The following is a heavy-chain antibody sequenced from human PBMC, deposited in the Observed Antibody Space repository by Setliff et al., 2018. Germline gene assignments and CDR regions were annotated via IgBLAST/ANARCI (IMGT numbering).Heavy chain of an antibody. Sequence: SVKVSCKASGGTFSSYAISWVRQAPGQGLEWMGGIIPILGIANYAQKFQGRVTITADKSTSTAYMELSSLRSEDTAVYYCARVTGEMATIEESAYYFDYWGQGTLVTV. V-gene: IGHV1-69*10. CDR3: ARVTGEMATIEESAYYFDY. D-gene: IGHD5-12*01. J-gene: IGHJ4*02. CDR2: IIPILGIA. CDR1: GGTFSSYA.